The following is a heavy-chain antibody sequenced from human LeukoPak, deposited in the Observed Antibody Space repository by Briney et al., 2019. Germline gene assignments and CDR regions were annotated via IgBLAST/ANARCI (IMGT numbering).Heavy chain of an antibody. CDR3: AKDLIAAKDYYYYMDV. V-gene: IGHV3-48*01. D-gene: IGHD6-25*01. Sequence: GGSLRLSCAASGFTFSSYSMNWVRQAPGKGLEWVSYISSSSSTIYYADSVKGRFTISRDNSKNTLYLQMNSLRAEDTAVYYCAKDLIAAKDYYYYMDVWGKGTTVTVSS. CDR1: GFTFSSYS. CDR2: ISSSSSTI. J-gene: IGHJ6*03.